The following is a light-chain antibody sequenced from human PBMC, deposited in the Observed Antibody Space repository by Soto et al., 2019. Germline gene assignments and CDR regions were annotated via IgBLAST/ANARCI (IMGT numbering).Light chain of an antibody. CDR3: QVWDSSRGV. CDR1: NIGSKS. CDR2: DDS. V-gene: IGLV3-21*02. Sequence: SSELTQPPSVSVAPGQTARIPCGGNNIGSKSAHGYQQKPGQAPVLVVYDDSDRPSGIPERFSGSNSGNTATLTISRVGAGDEADYYCQVWDSSRGVFGGGTKLTVL. J-gene: IGLJ3*02.